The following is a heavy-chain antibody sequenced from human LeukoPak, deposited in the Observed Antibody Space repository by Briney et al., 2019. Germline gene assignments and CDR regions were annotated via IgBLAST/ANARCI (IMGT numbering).Heavy chain of an antibody. Sequence: ASVKVSCKASGYTFISYYMHWVRQAPGQGLEWVGIINPSGGSTNYAQKLQGRVTMTTDTSTSTAYMELRSLRSDDTAVYYCARSLYSGYDNYWGQGTLVTVSS. V-gene: IGHV1-46*01. CDR2: INPSGGST. CDR1: GYTFISYY. J-gene: IGHJ4*02. CDR3: ARSLYSGYDNY. D-gene: IGHD5-12*01.